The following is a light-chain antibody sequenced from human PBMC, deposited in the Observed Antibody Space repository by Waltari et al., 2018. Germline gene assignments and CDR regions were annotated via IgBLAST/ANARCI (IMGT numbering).Light chain of an antibody. CDR3: QQYDDLPFT. CDR2: AAS. V-gene: IGKV1-39*01. J-gene: IGKJ3*01. Sequence: DIQMTQSPSSLSASVGDRVTITCRASQSTSSYLNWYQQKPGKAPKLLIYAASSLQSGVPSRFSGSGSGTDFTLTISSLQPEDFATYYCQQYDDLPFTFGPGTKVDIK. CDR1: QSTSSY.